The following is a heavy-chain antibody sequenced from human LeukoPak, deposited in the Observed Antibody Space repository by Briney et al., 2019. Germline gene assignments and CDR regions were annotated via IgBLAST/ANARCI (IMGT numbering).Heavy chain of an antibody. CDR1: GYTFTSYD. V-gene: IGHV1-8*03. J-gene: IGHJ4*02. CDR3: ARSKLLWFGDKVFYYFDY. D-gene: IGHD3-10*01. Sequence: ASVKVSCKASGYTFTSYDINWVRQATGQGLEWMGWMNPNSGNTGYAQKFQGRVTITWNTSISTAYMELSSLRSEDTAVYYCARSKLLWFGDKVFYYFDYWGQGTLVTVSS. CDR2: MNPNSGNT.